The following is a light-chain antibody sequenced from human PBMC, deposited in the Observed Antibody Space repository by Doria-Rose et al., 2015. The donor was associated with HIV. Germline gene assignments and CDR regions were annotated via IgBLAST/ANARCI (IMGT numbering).Light chain of an antibody. V-gene: IGKV1-39*01. CDR2: AAS. J-gene: IGKJ1*01. CDR1: QSISSY. CDR3: QESYSTPGT. Sequence: TQPPSSLSASVGDRVTITCRASQSISSYLNWYQQKPGKAPKLLIYAASSLQSGVPSRFRGSGSGTDFTLTISSLQPEDFATYYCQESYSTPGTFGQGTKVDIK.